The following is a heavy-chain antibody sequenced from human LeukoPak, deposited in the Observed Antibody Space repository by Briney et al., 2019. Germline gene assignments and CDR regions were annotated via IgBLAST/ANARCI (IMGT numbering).Heavy chain of an antibody. V-gene: IGHV4-39*01. Sequence: TSSETLSLTCTVSGGSISSSSYYWGWIRQPPGKGLEWIGSIYYSGSTYYNPSLKSRVTISADTSKNQFSLKVSSVTASDTAVYYCARTKYSSKWSSFDYWGQGTLVTVSS. CDR1: GGSISSSSYY. CDR3: ARTKYSSKWSSFDY. J-gene: IGHJ4*02. D-gene: IGHD6-13*01. CDR2: IYYSGST.